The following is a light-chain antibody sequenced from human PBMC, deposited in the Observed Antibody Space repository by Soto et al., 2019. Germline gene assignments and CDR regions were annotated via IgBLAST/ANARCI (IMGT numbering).Light chain of an antibody. CDR1: SSDVGGYNY. J-gene: IGLJ1*01. CDR2: GVS. CDR3: ISYTSSSTLYV. Sequence: QSALTQPASVSGSPGQSITISCTGTSSDVGGYNYVSWYQQHPGKAHKLMIYGVSNRPSGVSNRFSGSKSGNTASLTISGLQAEDEADYYCISYTSSSTLYVFGTGTKLTVL. V-gene: IGLV2-14*01.